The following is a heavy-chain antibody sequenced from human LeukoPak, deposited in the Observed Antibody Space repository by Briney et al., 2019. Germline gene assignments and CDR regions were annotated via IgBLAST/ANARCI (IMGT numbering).Heavy chain of an antibody. CDR2: IYTSGST. CDR3: ARDQQWLAHFDY. CDR1: GGSISSYY. Sequence: SETLSLTCTVSGGSISSYYWSWIRQPAGKGLEWIGRIYTSGSTNYSPSLESRVTMSVDTSKNQFSLKLSSVTAADTAVYYCARDQQWLAHFDYWGQGTLVTVSS. V-gene: IGHV4-4*07. J-gene: IGHJ4*02. D-gene: IGHD6-19*01.